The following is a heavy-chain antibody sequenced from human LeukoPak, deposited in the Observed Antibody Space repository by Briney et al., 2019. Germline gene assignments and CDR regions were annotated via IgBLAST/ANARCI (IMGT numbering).Heavy chain of an antibody. CDR1: GYSFTDHY. V-gene: IGHV1-2*02. D-gene: IGHD2-15*01. CDR3: ARADFSDAGQYLIGP. Sequence: GASVTVSCKTSGYSFTDHYIHWVRQAPGQGLEWMGWINTKSGRTSSARKFQGRVTMTRDPCVTTVYMDLAWLTSADTAIYFCARADFSDAGQYLIGPWGQGTLVTVSS. J-gene: IGHJ5*02. CDR2: INTKSGRT.